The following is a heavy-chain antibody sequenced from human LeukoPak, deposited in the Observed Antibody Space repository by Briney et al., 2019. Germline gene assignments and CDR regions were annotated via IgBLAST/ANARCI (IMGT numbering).Heavy chain of an antibody. CDR2: IYYSGST. CDR3: ARALRVTQPFDY. Sequence: SETLSLTCTVSGGSISSGGYYWSWIRQHPGKGLEWIGYIYYSGSTYYNPSLKSRVTISVYTSKNQFSLKLSSVTAADTAVYYCARALRVTQPFDYWGQGTLVTVSS. J-gene: IGHJ4*02. CDR1: GGSISSGGYY. V-gene: IGHV4-31*03. D-gene: IGHD3-3*01.